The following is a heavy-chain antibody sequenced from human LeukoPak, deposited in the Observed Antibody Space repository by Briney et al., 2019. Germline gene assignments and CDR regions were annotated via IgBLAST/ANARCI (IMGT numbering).Heavy chain of an antibody. CDR1: GFTFSDYY. J-gene: IGHJ4*02. CDR2: ITNGGSTI. Sequence: GGSLRLSCVASGFTFSDYYMTWIRQAPGKGLDWISYITNGGSTIYYADSVRGRFTISRDNTKNSLYLQMDSLRVEDTAVYYCARVGLSGTTFIDYWGQGTLVTVSS. CDR3: ARVGLSGTTFIDY. D-gene: IGHD1-1*01. V-gene: IGHV3-11*01.